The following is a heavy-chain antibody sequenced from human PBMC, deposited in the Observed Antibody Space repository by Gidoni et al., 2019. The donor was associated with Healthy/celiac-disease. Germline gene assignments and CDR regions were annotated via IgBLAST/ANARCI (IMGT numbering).Heavy chain of an antibody. Sequence: ETLSLTCTVSGGSISSYYWSWIRQPAGQGLEWIGRIYTSGSTNYNPSLKRRVTMSVDTSKDQFSRKLSSVTATDTAVYYCARDSGYDTPYYYYYYMDVWGKGTTVTVSS. CDR3: ARDSGYDTPYYYYYYMDV. V-gene: IGHV4-4*07. J-gene: IGHJ6*03. CDR1: GGSISSYY. CDR2: IYTSGST. D-gene: IGHD5-12*01.